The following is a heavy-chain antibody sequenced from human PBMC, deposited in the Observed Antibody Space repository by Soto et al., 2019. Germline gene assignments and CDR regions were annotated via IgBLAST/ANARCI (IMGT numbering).Heavy chain of an antibody. CDR3: ARARGARGVITPYSCYGTGV. CDR2: INYNGII. CDR1: GDSISTYY. Sequence: SETLSLTCTVSGDSISTYYWSWIRQSPGKVLEWIGYINYNGIINFNRSIKSRVSISVGMSKSQVSLKLKSVTAADTAVYYCARARGARGVITPYSCYGTGVWGQVSRVTIAS. D-gene: IGHD3-10*01. V-gene: IGHV4-59*12. J-gene: IGHJ6*02.